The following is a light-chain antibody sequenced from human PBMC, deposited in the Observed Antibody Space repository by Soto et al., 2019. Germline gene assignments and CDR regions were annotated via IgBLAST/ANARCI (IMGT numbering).Light chain of an antibody. J-gene: IGKJ4*01. V-gene: IGKV1-39*01. CDR2: GVS. CDR1: QSIDTY. CDR3: QQSYTLPVT. Sequence: DIQMTQSPSSLSASIGDRVTITCRASQSIDTYLSWYQKKPGKAPKLLMFGVSNLESGVPSRISGSGSETDFTLTITSLEVDDFATYYCQQSYTLPVTFGGGTRVEIK.